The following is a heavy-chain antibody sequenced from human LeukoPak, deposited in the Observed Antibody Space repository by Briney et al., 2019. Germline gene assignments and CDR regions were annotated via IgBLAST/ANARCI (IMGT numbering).Heavy chain of an antibody. J-gene: IGHJ4*02. CDR2: INPNSGGT. CDR3: ARDVSGYSSSWPDY. CDR1: GYTFTGYY. Sequence: ASVKVSCKASGYTFTGYYMHWVRQAPGQGLEWMGRINPNSGGTNYAQKFQGRVTMTRDTSISTAYMELSRLRSDDTAVYYCARDVSGYSSSWPDYWGQGTLVTVSS. D-gene: IGHD6-13*01. V-gene: IGHV1-2*06.